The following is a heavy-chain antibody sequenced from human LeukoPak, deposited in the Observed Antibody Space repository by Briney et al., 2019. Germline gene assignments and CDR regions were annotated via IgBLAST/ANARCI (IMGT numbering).Heavy chain of an antibody. CDR2: IYYSGST. CDR1: GGSISSSSYY. CDR3: ARDVHYGGNSPTFDI. V-gene: IGHV4-39*07. J-gene: IGHJ3*02. Sequence: PSETLSLTCTVSGGSISSSSYYWGWIRQPPGKGLEWIGSIYYSGSTYYNPSLKSRVTISVDTSKNQFSLKLSSVTAADTAVYYCARDVHYGGNSPTFDIWGQGTMVTVSS. D-gene: IGHD4-23*01.